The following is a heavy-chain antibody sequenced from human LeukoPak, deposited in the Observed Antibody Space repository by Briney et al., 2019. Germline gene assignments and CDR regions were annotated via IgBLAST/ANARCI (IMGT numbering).Heavy chain of an antibody. CDR2: IYYSGST. CDR3: ARDRQGWFDP. CDR1: GGSISSGGYY. J-gene: IGHJ5*02. V-gene: IGHV4-31*03. Sequence: PQTLSLTCTVSGGSISSGGYYWSWIRQHPGKGLEWIGYIYYSGSTYYNPSLKSRVTISVDTSKNQFSLKLSSVTAADTAVYYCARDRQGWFDPWGQGTLVTVSS.